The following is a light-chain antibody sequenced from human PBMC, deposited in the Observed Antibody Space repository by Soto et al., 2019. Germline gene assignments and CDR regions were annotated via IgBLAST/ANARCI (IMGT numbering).Light chain of an antibody. CDR3: HQYGTSPLT. CDR2: GAS. CDR1: QSVTSGY. V-gene: IGKV3-20*01. Sequence: EIVLTQSPGTLSLPPGERATLSCRASQSVTSGYLAWYQQKPGQSPRLLMYGASSRATGVPDRFSGSGSGTDFTLTITRLEPEDFAVYYCHQYGTSPLTFGGGTKVDIK. J-gene: IGKJ4*01.